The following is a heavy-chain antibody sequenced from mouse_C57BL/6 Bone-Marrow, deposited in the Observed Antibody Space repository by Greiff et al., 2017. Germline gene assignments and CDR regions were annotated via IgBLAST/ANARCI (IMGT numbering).Heavy chain of an antibody. D-gene: IGHD2-4*01. Sequence: QVQLQQPGAELVKPGASVKLSCKASGYTFTSYWMHWVKQRPGQGLEWIGMIHPNSGSTNYNEKFKSKATLTVDKSSSHAYMQLSSLTSEDSAVYYCAREGIYYDYDGRYYYAMDYWGQGTSVTVSS. CDR1: GYTFTSYW. CDR3: AREGIYYDYDGRYYYAMDY. J-gene: IGHJ4*01. CDR2: IHPNSGST. V-gene: IGHV1-64*01.